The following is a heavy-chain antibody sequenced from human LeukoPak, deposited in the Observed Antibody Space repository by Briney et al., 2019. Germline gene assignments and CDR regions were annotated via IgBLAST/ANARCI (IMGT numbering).Heavy chain of an antibody. CDR2: ITYDGSNK. D-gene: IGHD4-17*01. V-gene: IGHV3-30*18. Sequence: PGMSLRLSCAASGFTFSTYGMHWVRQAPGKGLEWVAVITYDGSNKYYSDSVKGRFTISRDNSKNTLYLQMNSLRAEDTAVYYCAKDRYGDHLRVFDYWGQGALVTVAS. CDR3: AKDRYGDHLRVFDY. CDR1: GFTFSTYG. J-gene: IGHJ4*02.